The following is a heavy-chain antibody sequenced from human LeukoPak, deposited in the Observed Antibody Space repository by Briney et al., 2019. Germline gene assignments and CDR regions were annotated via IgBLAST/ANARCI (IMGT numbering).Heavy chain of an antibody. V-gene: IGHV4-4*02. CDR1: GGSISSNNW. D-gene: IGHD1-1*01. CDR2: IYHSGSP. J-gene: IGHJ4*02. CDR3: ARVNINNWHSCDY. Sequence: SETLSLTCAVSGGSISSNNWWGWVRQPPGKGLXXIGEIYHSGSPNYNPSXXSRVTISVDKSRNHFSLNLSSVTAADTAVYYCARVNINNWHSCDYWGQGTLVTVSS.